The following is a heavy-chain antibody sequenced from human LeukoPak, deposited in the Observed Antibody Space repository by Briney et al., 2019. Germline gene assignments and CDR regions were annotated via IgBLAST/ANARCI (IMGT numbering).Heavy chain of an antibody. J-gene: IGHJ5*02. Sequence: ASVKVSCKASGGTFSSYAISWVRQAPGQGLEWMGGIIPIFGTANYARKFQGRVTITADESTSTAYMELSSLRSEDTAVYYCARVGLKEFDPWGQGTLVTVSS. V-gene: IGHV1-69*13. CDR1: GGTFSSYA. CDR3: ARVGLKEFDP. CDR2: IIPIFGTA.